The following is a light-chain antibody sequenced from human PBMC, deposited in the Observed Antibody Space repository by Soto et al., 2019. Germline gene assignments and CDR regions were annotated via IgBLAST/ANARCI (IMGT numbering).Light chain of an antibody. CDR3: SSYTISNTVV. J-gene: IGLJ2*01. V-gene: IGLV2-14*01. CDR1: GSDVGGYNY. Sequence: QSALTQPASVFGSPGQSITFSCTGTGSDVGGYNYVSWYQQYPGKAPKLIIYEVTNRPSGVSNRFSGSKSGNTASLTISGLQDEDEADYYCSSYTISNTVVFGGGTKVTVL. CDR2: EVT.